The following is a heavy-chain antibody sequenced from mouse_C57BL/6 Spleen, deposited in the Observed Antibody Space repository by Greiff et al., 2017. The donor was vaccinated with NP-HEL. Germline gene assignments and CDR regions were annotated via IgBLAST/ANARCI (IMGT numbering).Heavy chain of an antibody. CDR3: ARESYGSSYDAMDY. CDR1: GYAFSSSW. CDR2: IYPGDGDT. V-gene: IGHV1-82*01. J-gene: IGHJ4*01. D-gene: IGHD1-1*01. Sequence: VKLMESGPELVKPGASVKISCKASGYAFSSSWMNWVKQRPGKGLEWIGRIYPGDGDTNYNGKFKGKATLTADKSSSTAYMQLSSLTSEDSAVYFCARESYGSSYDAMDYWGQGTSVTVSS.